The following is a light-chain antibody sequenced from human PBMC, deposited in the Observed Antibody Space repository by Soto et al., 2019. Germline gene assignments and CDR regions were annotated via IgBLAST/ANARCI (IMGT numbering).Light chain of an antibody. CDR3: QQSYTTPYT. Sequence: DIQMTQSPSSLSASVGDRVTITCRASQSITNYLNWYQHKPGKAPKLLIYGASNLQSGVPSRFSGSGSGTDFTLTISSLQPEDFAAYYCQQSYTTPYTFGQGTKLEIK. CDR2: GAS. J-gene: IGKJ2*01. CDR1: QSITNY. V-gene: IGKV1-39*01.